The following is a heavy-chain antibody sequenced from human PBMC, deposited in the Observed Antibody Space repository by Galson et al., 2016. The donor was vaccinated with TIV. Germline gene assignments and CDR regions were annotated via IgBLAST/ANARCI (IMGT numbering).Heavy chain of an antibody. CDR1: GFPLSTSGEG. V-gene: IGHV2-5*02. CDR3: AVARGGGYNFDS. CDR2: IYWDGDK. D-gene: IGHD3-16*01. J-gene: IGHJ4*02. Sequence: PTQTLTLTCAFSGFPLSTSGEGVAWVRQPPGRALEWLALIYWDGDKRYSPSLKSRLTITKDTSKKQVVLTMANMDPLDTATYYCAVARGGGYNFDSWGQGTLVTVSS.